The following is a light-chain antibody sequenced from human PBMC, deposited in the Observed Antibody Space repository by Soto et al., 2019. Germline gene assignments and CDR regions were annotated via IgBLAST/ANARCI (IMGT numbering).Light chain of an antibody. CDR3: QQGYFTPRT. Sequence: DIQMTQSPASLSASVGDRVTITCRASQSISSYLNWYQQKPVKAPKVLIFAASRLQIGVPSRFSGSGSGTDFTLAINSLQPEDVATYYCQQGYFTPRTFGQGTKLEIK. CDR1: QSISSY. V-gene: IGKV1-39*01. J-gene: IGKJ2*01. CDR2: AAS.